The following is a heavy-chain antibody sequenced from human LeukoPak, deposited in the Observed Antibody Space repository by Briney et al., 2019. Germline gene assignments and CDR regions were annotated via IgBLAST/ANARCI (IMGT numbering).Heavy chain of an antibody. D-gene: IGHD1-26*01. CDR3: AKMGGGKSYSPYYFDY. J-gene: IGHJ4*02. CDR2: ISGSGGST. Sequence: PGGSLRLSCAASGFTFSSYAMSWVRQAPGKGLEWVSAISGSGGSTYYADSVKGRFTISRDNSKNTLYLQMNSLRAEDTAVYYCAKMGGGKSYSPYYFDYWGQGTLVTVSS. V-gene: IGHV3-23*01. CDR1: GFTFSSYA.